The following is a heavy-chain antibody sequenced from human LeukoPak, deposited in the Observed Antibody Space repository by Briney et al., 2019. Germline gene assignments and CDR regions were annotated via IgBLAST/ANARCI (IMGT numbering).Heavy chain of an antibody. CDR1: GFTFSSYS. J-gene: IGHJ4*02. V-gene: IGHV3-21*04. D-gene: IGHD1-26*01. Sequence: PGGSLRLSCAASGFTFSSYSMNWVRQAPGKGLEWVSSISSSSYIYYADSVKGRFTISRDNSKNTLYLQMNSLRAEDTAVYYCASGGEWEPCVDYWGQGTLVTVSS. CDR3: ASGGEWEPCVDY. CDR2: ISSSSYI.